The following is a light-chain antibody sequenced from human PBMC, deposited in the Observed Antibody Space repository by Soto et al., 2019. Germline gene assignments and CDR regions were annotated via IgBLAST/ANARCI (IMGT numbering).Light chain of an antibody. Sequence: EVVMRQSPATLSVSPGEVATLSCRASQGIGDTLAWYQHKPGQTPRLLIYDTSTRATGVPTRFSGSRSGAEFTLTTHRLQYEAFAVYYCQPYNNWTLTFGGGTKVDI. CDR2: DTS. CDR3: QPYNNWTLT. J-gene: IGKJ4*01. CDR1: QGIGDT. V-gene: IGKV3-15*01.